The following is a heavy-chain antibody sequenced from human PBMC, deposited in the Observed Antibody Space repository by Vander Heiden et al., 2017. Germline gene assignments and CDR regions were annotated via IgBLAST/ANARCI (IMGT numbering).Heavy chain of an antibody. V-gene: IGHV3-15*01. D-gene: IGHD3-10*01. CDR2: IKSKADGGTT. CDR3: TRPYGADHYFDY. J-gene: IGHJ4*02. CDR1: EFILSSAW. Sequence: EVQMVESGGGLVKPGGSLRLSCTASEFILSSAWMSWVRQAPGKGLEWVGRIKSKADGGTTDYAAPVKDIVTIFRDDSKNTLYLQMNSLKTDDTAFYYCTRPYGADHYFDYWGQGALVTVSS.